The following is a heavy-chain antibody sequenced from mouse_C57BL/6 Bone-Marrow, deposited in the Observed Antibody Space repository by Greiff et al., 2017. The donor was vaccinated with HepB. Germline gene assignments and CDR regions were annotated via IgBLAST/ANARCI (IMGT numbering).Heavy chain of an antibody. V-gene: IGHV1-26*01. CDR3: ASEGGASVYY. CDR2: INPNNGGT. J-gene: IGHJ3*01. CDR1: GYTFPDYY. D-gene: IGHD1-1*02. Sequence: VQLQHSGPELVKPGASVKISCKASGYTFPDYYMNWVKQSHGKSLEWIGDINPNNGGTSYNQKFQGKATLTVDKSSSTAYMEIRSLTSEDSAGYYCASEGGASVYYWGQGPLVTVSA.